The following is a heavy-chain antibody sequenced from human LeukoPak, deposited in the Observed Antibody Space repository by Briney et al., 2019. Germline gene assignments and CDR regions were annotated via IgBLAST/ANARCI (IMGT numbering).Heavy chain of an antibody. Sequence: PSGTLSLTCTVSGGSISSSSYYWGWIRQPPGKGLEWIGSIYYSGSTYYNPSLKSRVTISVDTSKNQFSLKLSSVTAADTAVYYCASGVYYYDSSGYYYLVSPYDYWGQGTLVTVSS. D-gene: IGHD3-22*01. CDR2: IYYSGST. J-gene: IGHJ4*02. CDR3: ASGVYYYDSSGYYYLVSPYDY. CDR1: GGSISSSSYY. V-gene: IGHV4-39*01.